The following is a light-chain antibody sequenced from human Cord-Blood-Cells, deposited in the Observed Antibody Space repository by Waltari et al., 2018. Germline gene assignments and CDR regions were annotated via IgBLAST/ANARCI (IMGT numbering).Light chain of an antibody. CDR3: AAWDDSLSGYV. J-gene: IGLJ1*01. CDR2: RNN. CDR1: SSNIGSNY. V-gene: IGLV1-47*01. Sequence: QSVLTQPPSASGTPGQRVTISCSGSSSNIGSNYVYWYQQLPGTAPQPLSYRNNQRPSGVPDRFSGSKSGNSASLAISGLRSEDEADYYCAAWDDSLSGYVFGTGTKVTVL.